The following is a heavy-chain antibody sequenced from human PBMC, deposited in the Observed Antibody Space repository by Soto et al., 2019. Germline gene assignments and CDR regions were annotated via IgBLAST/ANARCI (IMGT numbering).Heavy chain of an antibody. V-gene: IGHV4-34*01. Sequence: SDTLSLTCAVDGGAFSVYYWSWIRQPRGKGLEWIGEINHSGSTNYNPSLKSRVTISVDTSKNQFSLKLSSVTAADTAVYYCARARGHYYDSSGYTEIWGQGTMVTVSS. CDR3: ARARGHYYDSSGYTEI. D-gene: IGHD3-22*01. CDR2: INHSGST. CDR1: GGAFSVYY. J-gene: IGHJ3*02.